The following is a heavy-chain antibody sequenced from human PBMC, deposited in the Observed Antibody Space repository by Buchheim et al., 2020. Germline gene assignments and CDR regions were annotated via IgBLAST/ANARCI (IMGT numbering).Heavy chain of an antibody. CDR1: GFTFSSYG. D-gene: IGHD5-24*01. J-gene: IGHJ4*02. V-gene: IGHV3-30*18. CDR3: AKDHMATISPVLPRPADY. Sequence: QVQLVESGGGVVQPGRSLRLSCAAPGFTFSSYGMHWVRQAPGKGLEWVAVISYDGSNKYYADSVKGRFTISRDNSKNTLYLQMNSLRAEDTAVYYCAKDHMATISPVLPRPADYWGQGTL. CDR2: ISYDGSNK.